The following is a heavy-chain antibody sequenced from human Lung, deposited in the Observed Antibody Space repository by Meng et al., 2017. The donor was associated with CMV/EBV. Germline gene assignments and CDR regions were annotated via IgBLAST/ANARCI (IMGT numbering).Heavy chain of an antibody. CDR1: GFTFSSYA. CDR3: AKDSPIVVVPAAIIPSND. V-gene: IGHV3-23*01. D-gene: IGHD2-2*01. Sequence: GGSLRLXXAASGFTFSSYAMSWVRQAPGKGLEWVSAISGSGGSTYYADSVKGRFTISRDNSKNTLYLQMNSLRAEDTAVYYCAKDSPIVVVPAAIIPSNDWGQGXLVTVSS. J-gene: IGHJ4*02. CDR2: ISGSGGST.